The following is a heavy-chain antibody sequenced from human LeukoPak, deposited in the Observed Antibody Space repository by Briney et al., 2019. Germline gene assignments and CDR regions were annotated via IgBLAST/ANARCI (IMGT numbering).Heavy chain of an antibody. J-gene: IGHJ3*02. Sequence: PGGSLRLSCAASGFTFSSYTMNWVRQAPGKGLEWVSSISSTSSYIYYADSVKGGFTISRDNAENSLFLQMNSLRDEDTPVYFCARDAVSSAWAFDIWGQGTMVTVSS. D-gene: IGHD6-6*01. CDR3: ARDAVSSAWAFDI. V-gene: IGHV3-21*01. CDR1: GFTFSSYT. CDR2: ISSTSSYI.